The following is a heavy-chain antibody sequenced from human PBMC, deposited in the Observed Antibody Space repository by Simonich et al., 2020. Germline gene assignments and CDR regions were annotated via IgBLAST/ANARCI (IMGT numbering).Heavy chain of an antibody. V-gene: IGHV1-8*03. CDR1: GYTFTSYE. D-gene: IGHD1-26*01. CDR2: MNPNSGNT. CDR3: ARTYSESYYYFDY. Sequence: QVQLVQSGAEVKKPGASVKCSCKASGYTFTSYEINWVGKVTGQGLEWMGWMNPNSGNTGYAQKFQGRVTITRNTSISTAYMELSSLRSEDTAVYYCARTYSESYYYFDYWGQGTLVTVSS. J-gene: IGHJ4*02.